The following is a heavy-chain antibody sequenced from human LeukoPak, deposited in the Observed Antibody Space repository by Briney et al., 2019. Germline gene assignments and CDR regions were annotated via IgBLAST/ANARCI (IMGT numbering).Heavy chain of an antibody. CDR2: ISWNSGSI. Sequence: GRSLRLSCAASGFTFDDYAMHWVRQAPGKGLKWVSGISWNSGSIDYADSVKGRFTISRDNSKNTLYLLMNRLRADDTAVYYCAKDRSGEWLIFDYWGQGTLVTVSS. J-gene: IGHJ4*02. D-gene: IGHD3-3*01. CDR1: GFTFDDYA. CDR3: AKDRSGEWLIFDY. V-gene: IGHV3-9*01.